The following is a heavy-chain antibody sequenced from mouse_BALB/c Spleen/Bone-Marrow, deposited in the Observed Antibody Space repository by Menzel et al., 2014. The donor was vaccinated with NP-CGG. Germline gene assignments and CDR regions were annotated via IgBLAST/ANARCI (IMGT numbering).Heavy chain of an antibody. Sequence: EVKLVESGGGLVKPGGSLKLSCAASGFPFSRYDMSWVRQTPEKRLEWVATISSGGPSTYYPVSVKGRFTISRDNARNTLDLQMSGRRSEDTAWYYCARQDSYDGTWFAYWGQGTLVTVSA. V-gene: IGHV5-9*02. CDR2: ISSGGPST. D-gene: IGHD2-12*01. J-gene: IGHJ3*01. CDR1: GFPFSRYD. CDR3: ARQDSYDGTWFAY.